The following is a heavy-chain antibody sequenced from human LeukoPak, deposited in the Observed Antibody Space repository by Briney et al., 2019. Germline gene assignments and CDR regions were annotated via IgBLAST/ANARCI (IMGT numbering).Heavy chain of an antibody. V-gene: IGHV4-34*01. D-gene: IGHD6-25*01. CDR1: GGSFSGYY. CDR2: INHSGST. J-gene: IGHJ4*02. CDR3: ARQVSSAPRIDYFDY. Sequence: SETLSLTCAVYGGSFSGYYWSWIRQPPGKGLEWIGEINHSGSTNYNPSLKSRVTISVDTSKNQFSLKLSSVTAADTAVYYCARQVSSAPRIDYFDYWGQGTLVTVSS.